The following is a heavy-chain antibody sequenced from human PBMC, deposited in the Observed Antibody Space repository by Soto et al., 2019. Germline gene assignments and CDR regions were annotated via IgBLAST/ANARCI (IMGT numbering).Heavy chain of an antibody. D-gene: IGHD3-22*01. CDR1: GGLFSSYA. CDR3: ARGGSGYVWSNEF. J-gene: IGHJ4*02. V-gene: IGHV1-69*13. CDR2: IIPVFDTV. Sequence: GASVKVSCKDTGGLFSSYAVSWVRQAPGQGLEWMGGIIPVFDTVYYAQKFQGRVTITADESTNTAYMELSSLRSEDTAMYYCARGGSGYVWSNEFRGQGTLVTVSS.